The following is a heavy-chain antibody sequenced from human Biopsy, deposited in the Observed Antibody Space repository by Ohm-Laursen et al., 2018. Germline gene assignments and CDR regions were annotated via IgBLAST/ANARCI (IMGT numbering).Heavy chain of an antibody. D-gene: IGHD3-16*02. CDR1: GYSLSTFG. CDR2: ISAYNGQT. V-gene: IGHV1-18*01. CDR3: ARGEVTFGELIVSLNS. J-gene: IGHJ4*02. Sequence: ASVKVSCKASGYSLSTFGLNWVRQAPGLGLEWMGWISAYNGQTSYAPNFQGRLIMTTDTSTSTVYMELTSLRSDDTAVYYCARGEVTFGELIVSLNSWGQGAQVTVSS.